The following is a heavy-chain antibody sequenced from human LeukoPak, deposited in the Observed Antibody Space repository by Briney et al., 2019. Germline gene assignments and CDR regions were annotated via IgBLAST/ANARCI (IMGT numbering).Heavy chain of an antibody. CDR3: ARGPPIRGYRYGYDTGYYYSYSMDV. D-gene: IGHD5-18*01. V-gene: IGHV1-18*01. J-gene: IGHJ6*03. CDR2: ISAYNGNT. Sequence: ASVKVSCKASGYTFTSYGISWVRRAPGQGLEWMGWISAYNGNTNYAQKLQGRVTMTTDTSTSTAYMELRSLRSDDTAVYYCARGPPIRGYRYGYDTGYYYSYSMDVWGKGTTVTISS. CDR1: GYTFTSYG.